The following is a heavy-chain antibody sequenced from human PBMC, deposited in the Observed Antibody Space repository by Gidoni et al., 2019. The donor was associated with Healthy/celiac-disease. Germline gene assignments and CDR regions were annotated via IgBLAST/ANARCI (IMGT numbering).Heavy chain of an antibody. D-gene: IGHD1-26*01. CDR2: ISYDGSNK. J-gene: IGHJ4*02. V-gene: IGHV3-30-3*01. CDR1: GFTFSSYA. Sequence: QVQLVESGGGVVQPGRSLRLSCAASGFTFSSYAMHWVRQAPGKGLEWVAVISYDGSNKYYADSVKGRFTISRDNSKNTLYLQMNSLRAEDTAVYYCARDGREGSYDYWGQGTLVTVSS. CDR3: ARDGREGSYDY.